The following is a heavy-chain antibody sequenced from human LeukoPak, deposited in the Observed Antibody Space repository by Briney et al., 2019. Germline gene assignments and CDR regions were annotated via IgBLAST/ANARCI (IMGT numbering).Heavy chain of an antibody. Sequence: GGSLRLSCAASGFTFSSYGMHWVRQAPGKGLEWVAFIRYDGSNKYYADSVKGRFTISRDNSKNTLYLQMNRLRAEDTAVYYCAKDSRIPSMVRGVITRWFDPWGQGTLVTVSS. CDR1: GFTFSSYG. J-gene: IGHJ5*02. D-gene: IGHD3-10*01. V-gene: IGHV3-30*02. CDR3: AKDSRIPSMVRGVITRWFDP. CDR2: IRYDGSNK.